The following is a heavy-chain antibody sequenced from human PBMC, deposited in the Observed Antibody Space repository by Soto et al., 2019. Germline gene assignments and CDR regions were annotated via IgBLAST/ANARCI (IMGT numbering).Heavy chain of an antibody. D-gene: IGHD6-19*01. CDR3: AKGGRQWLVTSDFNY. CDR1: GFTFSDYA. Sequence: VQLVESGGGVVQPGRSLRLSCAASGFTFSDYAMHWVRQAPGKGLEWVAVVSHDGRNTHYADSVKGRFPISRDSSKNTVSVEMHSLRAEDTAVYYCAKGGRQWLVTSDFNYWGQGALVTVSS. V-gene: IGHV3-30*18. J-gene: IGHJ4*02. CDR2: VSHDGRNT.